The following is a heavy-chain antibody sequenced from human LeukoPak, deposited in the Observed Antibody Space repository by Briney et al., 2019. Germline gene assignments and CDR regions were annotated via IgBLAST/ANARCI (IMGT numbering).Heavy chain of an antibody. J-gene: IGHJ5*02. CDR2: ILYDGSNK. D-gene: IGHD3-10*01. V-gene: IGHV3-33*01. CDR3: ARDKRPGITMVRGVIDP. CDR1: GFTFSSYG. Sequence: PGGSLRLSCAASGFTFSSYGMHRVRQAPGKGLERGAVILYDGSNKYHADSVKGRFTISRDNSKNTLYLQMNSLRAEDTAVYYCARDKRPGITMVRGVIDPWGQGTLVPVSS.